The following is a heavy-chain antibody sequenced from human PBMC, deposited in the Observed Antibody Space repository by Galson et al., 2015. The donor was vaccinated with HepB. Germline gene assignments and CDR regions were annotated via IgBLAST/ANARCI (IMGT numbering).Heavy chain of an antibody. CDR1: GFTFSSYG. J-gene: IGHJ6*02. V-gene: IGHV3-33*01. CDR2: IWYDGSNK. D-gene: IGHD5-18*01. CDR3: ARGGMEKLWLYYYYGMDV. Sequence: SLRLSCAASGFTFSSYGMHWVRQAPGKGLGWVAVIWYDGSNKYYADSVKGRFTISRDNSKNTLYLQMNSLGAEDTAVYYCARGGMEKLWLYYYYGMDVWGQGTTVTVSS.